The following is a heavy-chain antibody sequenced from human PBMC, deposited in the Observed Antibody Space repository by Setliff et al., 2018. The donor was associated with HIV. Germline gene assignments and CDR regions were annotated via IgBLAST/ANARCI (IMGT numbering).Heavy chain of an antibody. CDR3: ASGKGVRGVIITGGLDV. J-gene: IGHJ6*04. V-gene: IGHV1-8*01. CDR2: MNPNSGAT. Sequence: ASVKVSCKASGHTFNNYDINWVRRATGQGLEWMGWMNPNSGATGYEQKFQGRGTMTRDTSISTAYMELSSLTSKETAVYYCASGKGVRGVIITGGLDVWGKGTTVTVSS. CDR1: GHTFNNYD. D-gene: IGHD3-10*01.